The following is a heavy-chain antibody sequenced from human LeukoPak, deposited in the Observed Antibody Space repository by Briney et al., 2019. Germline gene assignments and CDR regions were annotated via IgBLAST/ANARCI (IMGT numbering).Heavy chain of an antibody. Sequence: GRSLRLSCVASGFTFSNYDMHWVRQAPGKGLEWVANIKEDGSEKYYVDSVKGRFTISRDNANNSLYLQMNSLRAEDTAVYYCARDAYGPSDYWGQGILVTVSS. CDR3: ARDAYGPSDY. V-gene: IGHV3-7*01. CDR1: GFTFSNYD. D-gene: IGHD3-10*01. CDR2: IKEDGSEK. J-gene: IGHJ4*02.